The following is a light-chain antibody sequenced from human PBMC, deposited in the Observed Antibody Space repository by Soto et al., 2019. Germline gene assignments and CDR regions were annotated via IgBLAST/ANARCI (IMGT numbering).Light chain of an antibody. CDR2: GAS. Sequence: EIVLTQSPGPLSLSPGERATLSCGASQSVSSSYLAWYQQKPGQAPRLLIYGASSRATGIPDRFSGSGSGTDFTLTISRLEPEDFAVYYCQQYGSSPLITFGQGTRLEIK. V-gene: IGKV3-20*01. CDR3: QQYGSSPLIT. J-gene: IGKJ5*01. CDR1: QSVSSSY.